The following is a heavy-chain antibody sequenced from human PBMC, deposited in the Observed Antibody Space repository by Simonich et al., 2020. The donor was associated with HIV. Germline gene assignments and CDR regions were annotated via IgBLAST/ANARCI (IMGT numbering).Heavy chain of an antibody. J-gene: IGHJ4*02. CDR2: INHSGST. V-gene: IGHV4-34*01. CDR3: ARGGGTTPRQQLVFDF. Sequence: QVQLQQWGAGLLKPSETLSLTCAVYGGSFSGSYWSWIRQPPGKGLEWVGEINHSGSTHYNPSLKSRVTISVDTSKNQFSLKLTSVTAADTAVYYCARGGGTTPRQQLVFDFWGQGTLVTVSS. D-gene: IGHD6-6*01. CDR1: GGSFSGSY.